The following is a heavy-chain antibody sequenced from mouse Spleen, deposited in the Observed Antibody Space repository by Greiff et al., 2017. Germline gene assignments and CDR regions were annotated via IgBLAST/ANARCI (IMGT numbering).Heavy chain of an antibody. CDR1: GYTFISYW. V-gene: IGHV1-55*01. CDR3: TRGTGTGYYFDY. J-gene: IGHJ2*01. Sequence: QVQLQQPGAELVKPGASVKMSCKASGYTFISYWITWVKQRPGQGLEWIGDIYPGIGTTKYNEKFKGKAILTADKSSSTAYMELRSLTSEDSAVYYCTRGTGTGYYFDYWGQGTTLTVSS. D-gene: IGHD4-1*01. CDR2: IYPGIGTT.